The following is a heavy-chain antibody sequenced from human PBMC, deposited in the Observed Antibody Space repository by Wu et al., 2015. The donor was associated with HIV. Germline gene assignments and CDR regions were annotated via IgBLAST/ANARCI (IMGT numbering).Heavy chain of an antibody. CDR1: GYIFTGYY. V-gene: IGHV1-2*02. CDR3: ARGPTYSSSWYDY. J-gene: IGHJ4*02. D-gene: IGHD6-13*01. CDR2: INPNSGGT. Sequence: QVHLLQSGAEVRKPGASVKISCKSSGYIFTGYYLHWVRQAPGQGLQWMGWINPNSGGTNYAQKFQGRVTMTRDTSISTAYMELSRLRSDDTAVYYCARGPTYSSSWYDYWGQGTLVTVSS.